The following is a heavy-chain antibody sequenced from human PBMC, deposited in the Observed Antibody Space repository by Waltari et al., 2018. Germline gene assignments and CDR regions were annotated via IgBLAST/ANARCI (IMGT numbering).Heavy chain of an antibody. CDR1: GGSISSSSHY. CDR2: IFYSGNT. CDR3: ATLDHTSLAGTGAFDI. D-gene: IGHD6-19*01. Sequence: QVHLQESGPGLVKPSETLSLTCTVSGGSISSSSHYWGWIRQPPGKGLEWIGSIFYSGNTYYHPSFKSRVTIYIDTSNNQFSLNVSSVTAADSGIYYCATLDHTSLAGTGAFDIWGQGSMVTVSS. J-gene: IGHJ3*02. V-gene: IGHV4-39*01.